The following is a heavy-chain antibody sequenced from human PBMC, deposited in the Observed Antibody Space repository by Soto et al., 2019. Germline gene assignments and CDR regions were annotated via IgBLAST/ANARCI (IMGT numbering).Heavy chain of an antibody. CDR1: GFSLSTNGMR. J-gene: IGHJ4*02. Sequence: SGPTLVNPTQTLTLTCSFSGFSLSTNGMRVSWIRQPPGKALEWLARIDWDDDKFYGTSLRTRLTISKDTSKNQVVLTMTNMDPVDSATYYCARAPHSSSWYGDYFDYWGQGTLVTVSS. CDR3: ARAPHSSSWYGDYFDY. CDR2: IDWDDDK. V-gene: IGHV2-70*04. D-gene: IGHD6-13*01.